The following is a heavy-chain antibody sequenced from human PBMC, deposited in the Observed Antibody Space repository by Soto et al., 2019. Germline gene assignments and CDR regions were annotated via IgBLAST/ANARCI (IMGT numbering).Heavy chain of an antibody. J-gene: IGHJ4*02. CDR3: AREIKSEYSSSKLRLFDY. CDR1: GDSVSSNSAA. V-gene: IGHV6-1*01. CDR2: TYYRSKWYN. Sequence: PSQTLSLTCAISGDSVSSNSAAWNWIRQCPSRGLEWLGRTYYRSKWYNDYAVSVKSRITINPDTSKNQFSLQLNSVTPEDTAVYYCAREIKSEYSSSKLRLFDYWGQGTLVTVSS. D-gene: IGHD6-6*01.